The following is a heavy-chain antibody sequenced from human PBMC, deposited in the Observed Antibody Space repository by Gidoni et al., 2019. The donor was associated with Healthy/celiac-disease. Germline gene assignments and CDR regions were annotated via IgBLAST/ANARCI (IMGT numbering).Heavy chain of an antibody. V-gene: IGHV4-4*02. D-gene: IGHD1-26*01. CDR1: GGSISSSNW. J-gene: IGHJ4*02. CDR3: ARQDPQGATRGGVDY. Sequence: QVQLQESGPGLVKPSGTLSLTCAVSGGSISSSNWWSWVRTPPGKGLEWIGEIYHSGSTHDTPSLKSRVPISVDKSKTQFSLKLSSVTAADTAVYYCARQDPQGATRGGVDYWGQGTLVTVSS. CDR2: IYHSGST.